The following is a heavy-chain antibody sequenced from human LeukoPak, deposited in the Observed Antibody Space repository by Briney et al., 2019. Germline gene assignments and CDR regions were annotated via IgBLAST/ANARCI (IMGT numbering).Heavy chain of an antibody. CDR3: ARGDYDYVWGSYPLTYFDY. V-gene: IGHV1-2*02. CDR2: INPNIGGT. Sequence: SVKVSCKASGYTFTSYGISWVRQAPGQGLEWMGWINPNIGGTNYEEKFQGRVTMARDTSISTAYMELSRLRSDDTAVYYCARGDYDYVWGSYPLTYFDYWGQGTLVTVSS. J-gene: IGHJ4*02. CDR1: GYTFTSYG. D-gene: IGHD3-16*02.